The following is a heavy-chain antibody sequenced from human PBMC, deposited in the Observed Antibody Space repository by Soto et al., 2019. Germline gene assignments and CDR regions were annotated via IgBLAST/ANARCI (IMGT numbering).Heavy chain of an antibody. Sequence: GGSLRLSCAASGFTFSSYAMSWVRQAPGKGLEWVSAISGSGGSTYYADSVKGRFTISRDNSKNTLYLQMNSLRAEDTAVYYCAKSGGWFLYAEYFQHWGQGTLVTVSS. CDR3: AKSGGWFLYAEYFQH. CDR1: GFTFSSYA. D-gene: IGHD6-19*01. J-gene: IGHJ1*01. V-gene: IGHV3-23*01. CDR2: ISGSGGST.